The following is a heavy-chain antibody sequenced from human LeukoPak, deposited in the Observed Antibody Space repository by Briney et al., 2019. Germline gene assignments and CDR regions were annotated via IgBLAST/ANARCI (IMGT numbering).Heavy chain of an antibody. CDR2: IYYSGST. D-gene: IGHD2-8*01. J-gene: IGHJ3*02. CDR1: GGSISSYY. V-gene: IGHV4-59*12. Sequence: SETLSLTCTVSGGSISSYYWGWIRQPPGKGLEWIGYIYYSGSTNYNPSLKSRVIISVDTSKNQLSLPLNSVTAADTDVYYCVRADYNGGNPGSFDIWGRGTMVTVSS. CDR3: VRADYNGGNPGSFDI.